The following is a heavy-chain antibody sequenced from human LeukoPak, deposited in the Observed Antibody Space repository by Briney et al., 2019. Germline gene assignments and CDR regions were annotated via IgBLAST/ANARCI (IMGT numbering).Heavy chain of an antibody. D-gene: IGHD2-15*01. V-gene: IGHV3-48*04. Sequence: GGSLRLSCAASGFTFSSYGMHWVRQAPGKGLEWVSYISSSGSTIYYADSVKGRFTISRDNAKNSLYLQMNSLRAEDTAVYYCAREGVGSGYFDYWGQGTLVTVSS. J-gene: IGHJ4*02. CDR1: GFTFSSYG. CDR3: AREGVGSGYFDY. CDR2: ISSSGSTI.